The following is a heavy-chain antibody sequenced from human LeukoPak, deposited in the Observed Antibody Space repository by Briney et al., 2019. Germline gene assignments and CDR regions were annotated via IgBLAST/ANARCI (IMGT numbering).Heavy chain of an antibody. J-gene: IGHJ5*02. V-gene: IGHV3-11*01. D-gene: IGHD5-24*01. CDR3: ARDPSEDGNNWFDP. Sequence: GGSLRLSCAASGFTFSDYYMSWIRQAPGKGLEWVSYISSSGSTIYYADSVKGRFTISRDNAKNSLYLQMNSLRAEDTAVYYCARDPSEDGNNWFDPWGQGTLVTVSS. CDR2: ISSSGSTI. CDR1: GFTFSDYY.